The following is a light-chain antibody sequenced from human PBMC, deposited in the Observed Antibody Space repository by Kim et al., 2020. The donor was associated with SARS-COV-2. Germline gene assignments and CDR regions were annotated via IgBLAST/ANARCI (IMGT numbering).Light chain of an antibody. CDR3: QQYNNWPPMYT. Sequence: PGARATLACRASQTVSSNLAWYQQKPGQAPRLLIYDASTRATGVPARFSGSGSGTEFTLTISSLQSEDFAVYFCQQYNNWPPMYTFGQGTKLEI. CDR1: QTVSSN. V-gene: IGKV3-15*01. CDR2: DAS. J-gene: IGKJ2*01.